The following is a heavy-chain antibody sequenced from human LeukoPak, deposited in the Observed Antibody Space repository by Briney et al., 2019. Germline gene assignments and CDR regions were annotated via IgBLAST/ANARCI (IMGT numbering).Heavy chain of an antibody. CDR2: IYNSGSA. J-gene: IGHJ6*02. CDR1: GGSINSYY. CDR3: ARESETTLGGYYYGMDV. V-gene: IGHV4-59*01. Sequence: SETLSLTCTVSGGSINSYYWSWIRQPPGKGLEWIRYIYNSGSANYNPSLKSRVTISVDTSKNQFSLRLSSVTAADTAVYYCARESETTLGGYYYGMDVWGQGTTVTVSS. D-gene: IGHD3-16*01.